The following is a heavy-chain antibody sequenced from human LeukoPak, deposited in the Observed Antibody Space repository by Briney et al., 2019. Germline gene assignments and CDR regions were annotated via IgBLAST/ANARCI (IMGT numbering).Heavy chain of an antibody. V-gene: IGHV3-21*01. D-gene: IGHD3-22*01. CDR1: GFTFSSYG. J-gene: IGHJ3*02. CDR3: ACQPDYYDSTEAAFDI. Sequence: GGSLRLSCAASGFTFSSYGMHWVRQAPGKGLEWVSSISGSSRYIYYADSVKGRFTISRDNARNSLYLQMNSLRAEDTAVYYCACQPDYYDSTEAAFDIWGQGTMVTVSS. CDR2: ISGSSRYI.